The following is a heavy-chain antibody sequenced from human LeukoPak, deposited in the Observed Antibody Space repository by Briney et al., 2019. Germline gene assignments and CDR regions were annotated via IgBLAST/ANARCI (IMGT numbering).Heavy chain of an antibody. CDR2: IYSDGST. D-gene: IGHD1/OR15-1a*01. Sequence: AGGSLRLSCAASGYTVSDKPMTWVRQAEGKGLEWVSVIYSDGSTYYSESVKGRFYISRDNSKNTLYLQMNSLGAEDTAVYCCAARPDSNRGPYDYWGQGTLVTVSS. CDR1: GYTVSDKP. CDR3: AARPDSNRGPYDY. J-gene: IGHJ4*02. V-gene: IGHV3-66*01.